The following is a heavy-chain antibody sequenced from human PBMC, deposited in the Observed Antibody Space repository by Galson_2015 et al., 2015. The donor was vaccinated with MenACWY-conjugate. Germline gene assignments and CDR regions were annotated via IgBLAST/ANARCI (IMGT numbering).Heavy chain of an antibody. D-gene: IGHD5/OR15-5a*01. V-gene: IGHV3-74*01. Sequence: SLRLSCAASGFTSSTFWMFWVRQAPGKGLVWVSHINNDGTTTNYADSVKGRFTISRDNAKNTLFLQVNSLRAEDRAVYYCARGGFYESIDFWGQGTLVAVSS. CDR2: INNDGTTT. CDR1: GFTSSTFW. J-gene: IGHJ4*02. CDR3: ARGGFYESIDF.